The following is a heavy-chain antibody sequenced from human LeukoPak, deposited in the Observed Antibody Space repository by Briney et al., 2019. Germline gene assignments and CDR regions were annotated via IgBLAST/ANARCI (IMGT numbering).Heavy chain of an antibody. Sequence: PSETLSLTCNVSGVSIRSYYWSRIRQPAGGGLEWIGRIYISGNTNYNPSLKSRVTMSLDTSKNQFSLNLNSVTAADTAVYYCARTMSFSTQYYFDYWGQGTLVTVSS. D-gene: IGHD3-22*01. CDR2: IYISGNT. CDR3: ARTMSFSTQYYFDY. J-gene: IGHJ4*02. CDR1: GVSIRSYY. V-gene: IGHV4-4*07.